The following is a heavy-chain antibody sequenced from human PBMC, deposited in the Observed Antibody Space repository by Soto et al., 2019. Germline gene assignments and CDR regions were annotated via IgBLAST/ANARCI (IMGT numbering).Heavy chain of an antibody. V-gene: IGHV3-23*01. Sequence: PGGSLRVSCAASGFTFIRYAMSWGLQAPWKGLEWGSAISGSGGSTYYADSVKGRFTISRDNSKNTLYLQMNSLRAEDTAVYYCALDIVVVPAAVDYWGQGTLVTVSS. CDR3: ALDIVVVPAAVDY. CDR2: ISGSGGST. D-gene: IGHD2-2*03. J-gene: IGHJ4*02. CDR1: GFTFIRYA.